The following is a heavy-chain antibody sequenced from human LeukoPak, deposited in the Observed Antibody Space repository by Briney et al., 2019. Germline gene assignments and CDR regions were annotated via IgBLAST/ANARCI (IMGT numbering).Heavy chain of an antibody. CDR1: GFNFSSFW. D-gene: IGHD3-10*01. CDR3: ARDDFWSDSAARPTYYYGSGYIDY. V-gene: IGHV3-74*01. J-gene: IGHJ4*02. Sequence: GGSLRLSCAASGFNFSSFWMHWVRQVPGKGLMWVSRINSGGSTTTYADSVKGRFTVSRGDAKNTLFLQMTSLGAEDTAVYYCARDDFWSDSAARPTYYYGSGYIDYWGQGTLVTVSS. CDR2: INSGGSTT.